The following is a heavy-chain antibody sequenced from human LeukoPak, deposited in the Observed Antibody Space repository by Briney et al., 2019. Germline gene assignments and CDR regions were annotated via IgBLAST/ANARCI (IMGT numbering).Heavy chain of an antibody. D-gene: IGHD1-26*01. V-gene: IGHV4-39*01. Sequence: SETLSLTCTVSGGSISNTNYYWGWIRQPPGKGLEWIGSLYSSGSTYYNPSLKSRVTMSLDTSKNQFSLKLSSVTAADTAVYYCAPLWASSSSWGQGTLVTVSS. CDR3: APLWASSSS. CDR2: LYSSGST. CDR1: GGSISNTNYY. J-gene: IGHJ4*02.